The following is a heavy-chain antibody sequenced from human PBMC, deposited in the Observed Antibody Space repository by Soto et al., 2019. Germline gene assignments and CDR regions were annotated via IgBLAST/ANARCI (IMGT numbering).Heavy chain of an antibody. CDR3: TRDESRDSSARGWFDP. V-gene: IGHV3-21*01. CDR1: GFTFRSFT. D-gene: IGHD6-13*01. CDR2: ISSNSAYI. J-gene: IGHJ5*02. Sequence: GSLRLSCAASGFTFRSFTMNWVRQAPGKGLEWVSTISSNSAYIYYTDALRGRFTISRDNAKNSLHLQMNSLRAEATAVYYCTRDESRDSSARGWFDPWGPVTLVTASS.